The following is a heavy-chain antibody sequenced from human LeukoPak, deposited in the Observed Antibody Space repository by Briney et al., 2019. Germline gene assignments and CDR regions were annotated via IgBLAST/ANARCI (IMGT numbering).Heavy chain of an antibody. Sequence: GGSLRLSCAASGFTFNNYAMSWVRQAPGKGLEWVSAIGDNGGDTKYADSVKGRFTISRDNSRNALYLQLNSLRVEDTAIYYCGRDWKLDYWGQGTLVTVSS. J-gene: IGHJ4*02. V-gene: IGHV3-23*01. CDR3: GRDWKLDY. D-gene: IGHD1-1*01. CDR1: GFTFNNYA. CDR2: IGDNGGDT.